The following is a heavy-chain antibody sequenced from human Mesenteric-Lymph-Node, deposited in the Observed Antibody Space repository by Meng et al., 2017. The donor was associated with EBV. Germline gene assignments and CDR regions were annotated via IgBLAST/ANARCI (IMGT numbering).Heavy chain of an antibody. CDR1: GDSITNYY. CDR2: IYYSGTT. V-gene: IGHV4-59*01. D-gene: IGHD3-10*01. Sequence: QVQRQESGPGLVKPSETLSLTRTASGDSITNYYWNWIRQPPGKGLEWIGYIYYSGTTNYNPSLKNRVTISVDTSKNQFSLRLNSLTAADTAVYYCARDTSGGYNWFDPWGQGTLVTVSS. J-gene: IGHJ5*02. CDR3: ARDTSGGYNWFDP.